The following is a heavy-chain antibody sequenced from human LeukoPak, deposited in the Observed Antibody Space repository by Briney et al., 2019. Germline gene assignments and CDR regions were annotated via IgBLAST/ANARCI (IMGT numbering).Heavy chain of an antibody. Sequence: PSETLSLTCTVSGGSINNYYWSWIRQPPGKGLEWIGYIYYTGGETNYNPSLKSRLTISVDTSKNQFSLMLTSVTGADTAVYYCARQPGGTAAFDIWAQGTMVTVSS. V-gene: IGHV4-59*08. D-gene: IGHD1-14*01. J-gene: IGHJ3*02. CDR1: GGSINNYY. CDR3: ARQPGGTAAFDI. CDR2: IYYTGGET.